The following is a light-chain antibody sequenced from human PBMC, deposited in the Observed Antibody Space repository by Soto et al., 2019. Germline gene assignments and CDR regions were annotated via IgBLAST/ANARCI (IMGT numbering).Light chain of an antibody. CDR2: SSN. J-gene: IGLJ3*02. Sequence: QSVLTQEASASGTIGQRVTISCSGSRSNIGSDLVYWYQHLPGAAPRLLIHSSNQRPSGVPDRFSASKSGTSASLAISGLRPEDKGDYYCAAWDDIVKSWLFGGGTKLTVL. V-gene: IGLV1-47*02. CDR3: AAWDDIVKSWL. CDR1: RSNIGSDL.